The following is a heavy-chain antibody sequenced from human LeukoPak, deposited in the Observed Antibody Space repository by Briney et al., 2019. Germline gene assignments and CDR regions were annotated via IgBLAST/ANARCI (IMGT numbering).Heavy chain of an antibody. D-gene: IGHD3-16*01. Sequence: GGSLRLSCAASGFTFSSYSMKWVRQAPGKGLEWVSSISSSSSYIYYADSVKGRFTISRDNAKNSLYLQMNSLRAEDTAVYYCARVPMGAFDIWGQGTMVTVSS. J-gene: IGHJ3*02. CDR3: ARVPMGAFDI. V-gene: IGHV3-21*01. CDR1: GFTFSSYS. CDR2: ISSSSSYI.